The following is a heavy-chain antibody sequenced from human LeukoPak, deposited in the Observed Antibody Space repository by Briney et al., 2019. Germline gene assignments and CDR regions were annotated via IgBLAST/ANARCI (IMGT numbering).Heavy chain of an antibody. J-gene: IGHJ4*02. CDR1: GFTFSNAW. Sequence: GGSLRLSCAASGFTFSNAWMSWVRQAPGKGLDWFGRIKSKTDGGTTDYAAPVKGTFTISRDDSKNTLYLQMNSLKTEDTAVYYCTTDRAVTTGGDFDYWGQGTLVTVSS. CDR3: TTDRAVTTGGDFDY. V-gene: IGHV3-15*01. CDR2: IKSKTDGGTT. D-gene: IGHD4-17*01.